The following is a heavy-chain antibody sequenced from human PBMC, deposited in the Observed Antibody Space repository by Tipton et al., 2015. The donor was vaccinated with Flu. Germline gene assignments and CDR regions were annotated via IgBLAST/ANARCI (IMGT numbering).Heavy chain of an antibody. CDR2: IYYSGTT. D-gene: IGHD3-9*01. V-gene: IGHV4-39*02. Sequence: TLSLTCTVSGGSISSSSYYWGWIRQPPGKGLEWIGSIYYSGTTYYNPSLKSRVAISVDLSKNQFSLRLTSVTAADTAVYYCAREGSLRYFDWIPSNWFDSWGQGTPVAVSS. CDR3: AREGSLRYFDWIPSNWFDS. J-gene: IGHJ5*01. CDR1: GGSISSSSYY.